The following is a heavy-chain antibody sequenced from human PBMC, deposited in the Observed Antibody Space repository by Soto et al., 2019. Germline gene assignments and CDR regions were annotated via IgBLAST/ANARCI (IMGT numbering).Heavy chain of an antibody. CDR2: IYSVGST. D-gene: IGHD3-10*01. Sequence: PGGSLKLSCAASGFTVTSYSMSWVRQAPGKGLEWVSVIYSVGSTHYADSVKDRFIISREHSKNTLYLQMNGLRDEDTAVYYCARDRGDGNKYFDYWGQGT. V-gene: IGHV3-66*01. CDR1: GFTVTSYS. CDR3: ARDRGDGNKYFDY. J-gene: IGHJ4*02.